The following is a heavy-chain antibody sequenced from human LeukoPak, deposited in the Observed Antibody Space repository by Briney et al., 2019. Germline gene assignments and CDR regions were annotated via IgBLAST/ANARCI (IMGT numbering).Heavy chain of an antibody. V-gene: IGHV1-46*01. Sequence: ASVKVSCKASGYTFTSYYMHWVRQAPGQGLEWMGIINPSGGSTSYAQKFQGRVTMTRDTSTSTVYMELSSLRSEDTAVYYCARDSFSIPYDSSGYYGDYWGQGTLVTVSS. J-gene: IGHJ4*02. CDR3: ARDSFSIPYDSSGYYGDY. D-gene: IGHD3-22*01. CDR2: INPSGGST. CDR1: GYTFTSYY.